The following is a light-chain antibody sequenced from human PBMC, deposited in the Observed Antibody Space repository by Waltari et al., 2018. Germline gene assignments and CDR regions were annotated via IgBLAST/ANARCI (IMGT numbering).Light chain of an antibody. CDR1: QSINSN. CDR2: GAS. Sequence: EIVMTQSPATLSVSPGERATLSCRASQSINSNLAWYQQKPGQAPRLLISGASTRATGIPARFGASGSATEFTLTISSLQSEDFAVYYRQQYSSWPWTFGQGTKVEIK. CDR3: QQYSSWPWT. V-gene: IGKV3-15*01. J-gene: IGKJ1*01.